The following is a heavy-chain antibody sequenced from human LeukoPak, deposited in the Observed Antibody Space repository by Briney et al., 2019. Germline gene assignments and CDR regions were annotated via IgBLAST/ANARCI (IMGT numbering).Heavy chain of an antibody. Sequence: GGSLRLSCSASGFTFSSFAMHWVRQAPGKGLEYVAAISRNGGSTYYADSVKGRFTISRDNSKSTLYLQMSSLRAEDTAVYLCVKDLRSDFMGVLSRYLSYWGQGTLVSVSS. D-gene: IGHD2/OR15-2a*01. V-gene: IGHV3-64D*09. CDR2: ISRNGGST. CDR1: GFTFSSFA. J-gene: IGHJ4*02. CDR3: VKDLRSDFMGVLSRYLSY.